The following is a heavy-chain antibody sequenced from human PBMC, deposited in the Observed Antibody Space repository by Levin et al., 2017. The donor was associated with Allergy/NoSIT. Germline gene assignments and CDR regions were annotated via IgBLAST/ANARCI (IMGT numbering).Heavy chain of an antibody. CDR1: GFPFGAYY. D-gene: IGHD3-3*01. Sequence: PGGSLRLSCAASGFPFGAYYMGWARQSPENGLEWLSSISGSATDIYYAGAVKGRFTISRDNSRNTLYLQMSSLRAEDTAVYFCAKGSPGVRLVDHWGQGTLVTVSS. CDR3: AKGSPGVRLVDH. J-gene: IGHJ4*02. V-gene: IGHV3-23*01. CDR2: ISGSATDI.